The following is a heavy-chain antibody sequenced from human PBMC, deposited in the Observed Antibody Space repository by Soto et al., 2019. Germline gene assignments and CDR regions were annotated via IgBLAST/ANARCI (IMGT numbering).Heavy chain of an antibody. V-gene: IGHV3-30-3*02. CDR2: ISYDGSNK. CDR1: GGTCNTHA. D-gene: IGHD5-18*01. CDR3: AKDIVRYTYGACDY. Sequence: GGSLRLSCAASGGTCNTHAMYCVRQCPGKGLEWVAAISYDGSNKYHADSVKGRFTISRDNSKNTLYLQMNSLRVEDTAVYYCAKDIVRYTYGACDYWGQGALVT. J-gene: IGHJ4*02.